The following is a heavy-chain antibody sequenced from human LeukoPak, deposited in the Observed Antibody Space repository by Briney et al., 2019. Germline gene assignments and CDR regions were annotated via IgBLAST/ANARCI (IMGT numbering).Heavy chain of an antibody. CDR3: ARDSFCSGGSCYSGLFDY. V-gene: IGHV3-33*01. J-gene: IGHJ4*02. D-gene: IGHD2-15*01. CDR2: IWYDGSNK. CDR1: GFTFSSYG. Sequence: GGSLRLSCAASGFTFSSYGMHWVRQAPGKGLEWVAVIWYDGSNKYYAGSVQGRFTISRDNSKNTLYLQMNRLRAEDTAVYYCARDSFCSGGSCYSGLFDYWGQGALVTVSS.